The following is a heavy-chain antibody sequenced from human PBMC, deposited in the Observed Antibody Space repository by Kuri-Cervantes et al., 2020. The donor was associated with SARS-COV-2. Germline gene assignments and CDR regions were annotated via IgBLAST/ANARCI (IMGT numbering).Heavy chain of an antibody. Sequence: ASVKVSCKVSGYTLTELSMHWVRQAPGKGLEWMGGFDSEDGKTIYAQKFQGRVTMTRDMSISTAFMELSRLRSDDTALYYCARWTSAYYGMDVWGQGTTVTVSS. CDR3: ARWTSAYYGMDV. CDR1: GYTLTELS. J-gene: IGHJ6*02. D-gene: IGHD5-24*01. CDR2: FDSEDGKT. V-gene: IGHV1-24*01.